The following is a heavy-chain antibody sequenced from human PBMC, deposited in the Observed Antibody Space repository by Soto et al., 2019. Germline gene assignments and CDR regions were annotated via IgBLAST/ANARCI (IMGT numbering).Heavy chain of an antibody. V-gene: IGHV1-2*04. D-gene: IGHD3-10*01. CDR1: GYTFTGYY. Sequence: ASVKVSCKASGYTFTGYYMHWVRQAPGQGLEWMGWINPNSGGTNYAQKFQGWVTMTRDTSISTAYMELSRLRSDDTAVYYCARGGFGEDYYYYGMDVWGQGTTVTVS. J-gene: IGHJ6*02. CDR2: INPNSGGT. CDR3: ARGGFGEDYYYYGMDV.